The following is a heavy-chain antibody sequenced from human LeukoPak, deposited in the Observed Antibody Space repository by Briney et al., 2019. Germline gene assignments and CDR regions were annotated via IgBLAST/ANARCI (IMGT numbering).Heavy chain of an antibody. J-gene: IGHJ6*02. Sequence: SVKVSCKASGFTFTSSAVQWVRQARGQRLEWIGWIVVGSGNTNYAQKFQERVTITRDMSTSTAYMELSSLRSEDTAVYYCAVRPAAHTARYYYYGMDVWGQGTTVTVSS. D-gene: IGHD2-2*01. CDR1: GFTFTSSA. CDR3: AVRPAAHTARYYYYGMDV. V-gene: IGHV1-58*01. CDR2: IVVGSGNT.